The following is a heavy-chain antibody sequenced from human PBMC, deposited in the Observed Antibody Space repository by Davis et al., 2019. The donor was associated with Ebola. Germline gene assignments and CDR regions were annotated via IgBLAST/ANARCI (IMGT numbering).Heavy chain of an antibody. Sequence: GESLKISCAASGFTFSNSAMSWVRQAPGKGLEWVSAISSGGTTYYADSVKGRFTISRDSSKNTLYLQMNSLRAEDTAVYYCARESIVVVIAIFHYGMDVWGQGTTVTVSS. CDR2: ISSGGTT. D-gene: IGHD2-21*01. CDR3: ARESIVVVIAIFHYGMDV. V-gene: IGHV3-23*01. CDR1: GFTFSNSA. J-gene: IGHJ6*02.